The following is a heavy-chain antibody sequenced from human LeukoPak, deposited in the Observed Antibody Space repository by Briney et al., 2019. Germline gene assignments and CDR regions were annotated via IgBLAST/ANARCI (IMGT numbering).Heavy chain of an antibody. Sequence: SETLSLTCTVSGGSLSSYYWSWIRQPAGKGLEWIGRIYTSGSTNYNPSLKSRVTMSVDTSKNQFSLKLSSVTGADTAVYYCAREEGYSYGIYYYYYYMDVWGKGTTVTVSS. CDR2: IYTSGST. V-gene: IGHV4-4*07. J-gene: IGHJ6*03. D-gene: IGHD5-18*01. CDR1: GGSLSSYY. CDR3: AREEGYSYGIYYYYYYMDV.